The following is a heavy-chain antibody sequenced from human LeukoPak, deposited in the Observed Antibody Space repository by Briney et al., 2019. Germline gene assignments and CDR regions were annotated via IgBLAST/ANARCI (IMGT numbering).Heavy chain of an antibody. CDR3: AELGITMIGGV. Sequence: GGSLRLSCAASGFTFSSYEMNWVGQAPGKGLEWVPYISSSGSTIYYADSVKGRFTISRDNAKNSLYLQMNSLRAEDTAVYYCAELGITMIGGVWGKGTTVTISS. J-gene: IGHJ6*04. CDR2: ISSSGSTI. CDR1: GFTFSSYE. V-gene: IGHV3-48*03. D-gene: IGHD3-10*02.